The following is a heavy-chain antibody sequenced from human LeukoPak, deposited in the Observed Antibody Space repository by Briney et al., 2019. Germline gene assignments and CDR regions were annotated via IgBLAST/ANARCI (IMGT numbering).Heavy chain of an antibody. Sequence: GGSLRLSCAASGFTFSTYGMHWVRQAPSKGLEWVAFITNEGSNKYYTDSVKGRFTISRDNSKNTLYLQMNSLRAEDTAVYYCAKYYYDSSGYYITPPARAPDYWGQGTLVTVSS. J-gene: IGHJ4*02. D-gene: IGHD3-22*01. CDR2: ITNEGSNK. V-gene: IGHV3-30*02. CDR3: AKYYYDSSGYYITPPARAPDY. CDR1: GFTFSTYG.